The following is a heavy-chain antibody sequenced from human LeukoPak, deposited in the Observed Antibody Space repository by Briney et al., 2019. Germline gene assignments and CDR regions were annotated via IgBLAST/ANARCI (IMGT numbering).Heavy chain of an antibody. J-gene: IGHJ4*02. CDR3: ARAGYSGYELKD. D-gene: IGHD5-12*01. CDR1: GGSISSGDYY. CDR2: IYYSGST. V-gene: IGHV4-30-4*08. Sequence: SQTLSLTCTVSGGSISSGDYYWSWIRQPPGKGLEWIGYIYYSGSTYYNPSLKSRVTISVDTSKHQFSLKLSSVTAANTAVYYCARAGYSGYELKDWGQGTLVTASS.